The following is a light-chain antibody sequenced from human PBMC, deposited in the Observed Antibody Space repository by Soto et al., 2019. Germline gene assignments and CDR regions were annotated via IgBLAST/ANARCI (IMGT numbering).Light chain of an antibody. J-gene: IGKJ1*01. CDR3: QQCGSLPGT. V-gene: IGKV3-20*01. Sequence: EIVLTQSTGTLSLSPGDRATLSCRASQSINGNYLHWYQQKPGQAPRLLIFGTSSRATGIPDRFIGGGSGTDFTLTISRLEPEDFAVYYCQQCGSLPGTFGQGTKVES. CDR2: GTS. CDR1: QSINGNY.